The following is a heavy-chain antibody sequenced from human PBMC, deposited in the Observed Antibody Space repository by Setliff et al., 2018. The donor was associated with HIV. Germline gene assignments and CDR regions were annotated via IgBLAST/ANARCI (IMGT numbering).Heavy chain of an antibody. Sequence: ETLSLTCIVSGDSINIHSWWTWVRQPPTKGLEWIGEIYYSGSTDYKPSLKSRVNISVDKSKKQLSLRLSSVTAADTAVYYCARGRQIGVEGAGGFDIWGQGAVVTVSS. V-gene: IGHV4-4*02. D-gene: IGHD1-26*01. CDR3: ARGRQIGVEGAGGFDI. CDR2: IYYSGST. CDR1: GDSINIHSW. J-gene: IGHJ3*02.